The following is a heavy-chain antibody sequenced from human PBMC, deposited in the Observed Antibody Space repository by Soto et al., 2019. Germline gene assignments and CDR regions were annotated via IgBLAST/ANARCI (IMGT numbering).Heavy chain of an antibody. CDR2: ISPYNGNT. Sequence: QVQLVQSGAEVKKPGASVTVSCKTSGYPFSSYGVSWVRQAPGQGLEWMGWISPYNGNTNYVQKLQGRVTMTTDTSTTTAYMELRSLTSDDTAVYYCAGDLGGYGVNDYWFDRWGQGTLVTVSS. D-gene: IGHD5-12*01. CDR3: AGDLGGYGVNDYWFDR. V-gene: IGHV1-18*01. CDR1: GYPFSSYG. J-gene: IGHJ5*02.